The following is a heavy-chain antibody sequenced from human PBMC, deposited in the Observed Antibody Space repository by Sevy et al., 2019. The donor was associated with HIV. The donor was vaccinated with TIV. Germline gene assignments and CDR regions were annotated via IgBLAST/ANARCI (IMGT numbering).Heavy chain of an antibody. CDR3: ARLSAVSRSYNFDY. V-gene: IGHV4-61*01. CDR1: GDSVSSDNYY. D-gene: IGHD4-4*01. J-gene: IGHJ4*02. Sequence: SETLSLTCTVSGDSVSSDNYYWNWIRQPPGKGLEWIGYMFYRGSTNYNPSLKSRVTISVDTSKNQFSLKLNSVTAADTAVYYCARLSAVSRSYNFDYWGQGTLVTVSS. CDR2: MFYRGST.